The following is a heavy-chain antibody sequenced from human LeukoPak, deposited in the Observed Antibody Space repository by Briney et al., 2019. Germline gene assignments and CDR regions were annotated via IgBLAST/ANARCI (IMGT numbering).Heavy chain of an antibody. CDR3: ARVSPFIPYYYGMDV. V-gene: IGHV4-31*03. CDR1: GGSISSGGYH. CDR2: IYYSGST. D-gene: IGHD2-21*01. Sequence: SQTLSLTCTVSGGSISSGGYHWSWIRQHPGKGLEWIGYIYYSGSTYYNPSLKSRVTISVDTSKNQFSLKLSSVTAADTAVYYCARVSPFIPYYYGMDVWGQGTTVTVSS. J-gene: IGHJ6*02.